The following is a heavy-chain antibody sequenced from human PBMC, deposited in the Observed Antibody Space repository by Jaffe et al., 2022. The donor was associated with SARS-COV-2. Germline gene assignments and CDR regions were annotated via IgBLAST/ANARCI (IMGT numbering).Heavy chain of an antibody. Sequence: QVQLQQWGAGLLKPSETLSLTCAVYGGSFSGYYWSWIRQPPGKGLEWIGEINHSGSTNYNPSLKSRVTISVDTSKNQFSLKLSSVTAADTAVYYCASDYGRDYYYYGMDVWGQGTTVTVSS. CDR2: INHSGST. V-gene: IGHV4-34*01. CDR1: GGSFSGYY. D-gene: IGHD4-17*01. J-gene: IGHJ6*02. CDR3: ASDYGRDYYYYGMDV.